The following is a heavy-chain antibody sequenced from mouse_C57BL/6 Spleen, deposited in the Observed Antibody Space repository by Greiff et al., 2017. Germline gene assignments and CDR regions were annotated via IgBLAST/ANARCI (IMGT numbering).Heavy chain of an antibody. CDR3: ARSWAGGAFAY. Sequence: QVQLQQPGAELVRPGSSVKLSCKASGYTFTSYWMDWVKQRPGQGLEWIGNIYPSDSETHYNQKFKDKATLTVDKSSSTAYMQLSSLTSEDSAVYYCARSWAGGAFAYWGQGTLVTVSA. CDR1: GYTFTSYW. D-gene: IGHD3-1*01. V-gene: IGHV1-61*01. J-gene: IGHJ3*01. CDR2: IYPSDSET.